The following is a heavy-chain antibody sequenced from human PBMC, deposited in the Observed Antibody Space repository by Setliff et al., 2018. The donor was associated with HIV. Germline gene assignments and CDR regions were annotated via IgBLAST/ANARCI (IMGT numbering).Heavy chain of an antibody. CDR3: ATGKLSGSGSPIYNWFDP. J-gene: IGHJ5*02. CDR1: GYTFTSYG. CDR2: ISAYNGNT. Sequence: GASVKVSCKASGYTFTSYGISWVRQAPGQGLEWMGWISAYNGNTNYAQKLQGRVTMTTDTSTDTAYMELSSLRSEDTAVYYCATGKLSGSGSPIYNWFDPWGQGTLVTVSS. D-gene: IGHD3-10*01. V-gene: IGHV1-18*01.